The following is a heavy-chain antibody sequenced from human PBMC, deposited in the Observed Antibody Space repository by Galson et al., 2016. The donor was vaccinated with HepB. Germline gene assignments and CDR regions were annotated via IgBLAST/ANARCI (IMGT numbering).Heavy chain of an antibody. CDR2: INSDGSST. CDR3: ASSVRGSGSPPGGY. Sequence: SLRLSCAASGFTFSTYWMHWVRQAPGKGLVWVSRINSDGSSTGFADSVKGRFTTSRDNAKNTLYLQMNSLRAEDTAVYYCASSVRGSGSPPGGYWGQGTLVTVS. J-gene: IGHJ4*02. V-gene: IGHV3-74*01. D-gene: IGHD3-10*01. CDR1: GFTFSTYW.